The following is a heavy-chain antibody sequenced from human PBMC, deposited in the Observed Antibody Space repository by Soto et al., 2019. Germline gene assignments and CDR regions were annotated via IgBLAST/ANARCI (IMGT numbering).Heavy chain of an antibody. Sequence: QVQLVQSGAEVRKPGSSVRVSCKASGGSFNRHTISWVRQAPGQGLEWMGGISPIFGTANHAQKFQGRVTIIADESTSTVYMELSRLRSDDTAIYYCARGWGYDSTDYYYAYWGQGTLVIVSS. CDR1: GGSFNRHT. D-gene: IGHD3-22*01. CDR3: ARGWGYDSTDYYYAY. CDR2: ISPIFGTA. J-gene: IGHJ4*02. V-gene: IGHV1-69*01.